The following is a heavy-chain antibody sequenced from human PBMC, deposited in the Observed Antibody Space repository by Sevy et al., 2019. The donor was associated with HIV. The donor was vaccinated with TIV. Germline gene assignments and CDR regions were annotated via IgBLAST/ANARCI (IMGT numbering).Heavy chain of an antibody. D-gene: IGHD3-22*01. CDR3: ATAKDYYENSGDPFDY. V-gene: IGHV1-24*01. J-gene: IGHJ4*02. Sequence: ASMKVSCKVSGYTLSRLSMHWVRQGPGKGLEWMGRFDPEDDETIYAQKFQGRVTMTEDTSTDIAYMELSSLRFEDTAVYYCATAKDYYENSGDPFDYWGQGTLVTVSS. CDR1: GYTLSRLS. CDR2: FDPEDDET.